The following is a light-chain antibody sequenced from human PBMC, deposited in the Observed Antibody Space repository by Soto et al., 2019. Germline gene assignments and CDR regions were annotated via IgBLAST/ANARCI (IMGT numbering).Light chain of an antibody. Sequence: EIVMTQSPDTLYVSPGEGATLSCRASQSVRTKLAWYQQKAGQAPRLLIYGASTRATGIPARFSGSGSGTEFTLTISSLQSEDFAVYYCQQYNTWSSITFGQGTRLEI. CDR1: QSVRTK. J-gene: IGKJ5*01. V-gene: IGKV3-15*01. CDR2: GAS. CDR3: QQYNTWSSIT.